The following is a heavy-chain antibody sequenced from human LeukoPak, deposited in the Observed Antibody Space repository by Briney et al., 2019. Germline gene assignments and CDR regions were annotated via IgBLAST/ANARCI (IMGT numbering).Heavy chain of an antibody. CDR3: AKDASYYDFWSGYSQSFFDY. D-gene: IGHD3-3*01. CDR2: ISGGGDTT. J-gene: IGHJ4*02. CDR1: GFTFSSYD. Sequence: RGSLRLSCAASGFTFSSYDMSWVRQAPGRGLEWVSTISGGGDTTYYADSVKGRSTISRDNSKNTLYLQMNSLRAEDTAAYYCAKDASYYDFWSGYSQSFFDYWGQGTLVTASS. V-gene: IGHV3-23*01.